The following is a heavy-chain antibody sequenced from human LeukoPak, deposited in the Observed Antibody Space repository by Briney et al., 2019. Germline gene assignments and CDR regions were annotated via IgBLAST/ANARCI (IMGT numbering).Heavy chain of an antibody. V-gene: IGHV1-69*05. Sequence: SSVKVSCKASGGTFSSYAISWVRQAPGQGLEWMGGIIPIFGTANYAQKFQGRVTITTDESTSTAYMELSSLRSEDTAVYYFASGLNDFWSGYHQDYYYYYYMDVWGKGTTVSVPS. J-gene: IGHJ6*03. CDR1: GGTFSSYA. CDR2: IIPIFGTA. D-gene: IGHD3-3*01. CDR3: ASGLNDFWSGYHQDYYYYYYMDV.